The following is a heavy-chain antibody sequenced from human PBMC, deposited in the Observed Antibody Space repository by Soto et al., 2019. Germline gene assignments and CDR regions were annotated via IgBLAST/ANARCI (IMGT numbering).Heavy chain of an antibody. V-gene: IGHV4-59*05. D-gene: IGHD2-2*02. Sequence: SETLSLTCTVSGASISGYYWSWIRKSAGKGLEWIGRIYYSGSTYYNPSLKSRVTISVDTSKNQFSLKLSSVTAADTAVYYCARHHCSSTSCYKYGYNWFDPWGQGTLVTVSS. CDR1: GASISGYY. CDR2: IYYSGST. J-gene: IGHJ5*02. CDR3: ARHHCSSTSCYKYGYNWFDP.